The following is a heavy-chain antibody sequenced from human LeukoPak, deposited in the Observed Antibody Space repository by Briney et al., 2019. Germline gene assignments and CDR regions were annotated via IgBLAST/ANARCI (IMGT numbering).Heavy chain of an antibody. CDR2: INQSGST. D-gene: IGHD1-26*01. CDR3: VRNIVGANAFDY. J-gene: IGHJ4*02. CDR1: GGSFSGYY. Sequence: SETLSLTCAVYGGSFSGYYWSWIRQPPGEGLEWIGEINQSGSTNYNPSLKSRVSISVDKSKNQFSLKLSSVTAADTAVYYCVRNIVGANAFDYWGQGTLVTVSS. V-gene: IGHV4-34*01.